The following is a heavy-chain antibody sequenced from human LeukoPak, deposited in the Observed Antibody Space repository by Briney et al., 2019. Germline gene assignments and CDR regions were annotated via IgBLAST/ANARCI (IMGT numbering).Heavy chain of an antibody. J-gene: IGHJ6*04. D-gene: IGHD5-24*01. CDR2: ISYDGNNK. CDR3: ARGPSRVGYYYGMDV. Sequence: GRCLRLSCAASGFTFSIYAMHWVRQVPGKGREWVAVISYDGNNKYYADSVKGRFTISRDNSKNTLYLQMNSLRAEDTAVYYCARGPSRVGYYYGMDVWGKGTTVTVSS. CDR1: GFTFSIYA. V-gene: IGHV3-30*04.